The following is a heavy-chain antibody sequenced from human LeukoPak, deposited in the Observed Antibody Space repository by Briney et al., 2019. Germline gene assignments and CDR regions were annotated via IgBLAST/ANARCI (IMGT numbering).Heavy chain of an antibody. CDR2: ISGSGGST. D-gene: IGHD3-22*01. CDR1: RFTLSRYA. CDR3: AKDNRPYYDSSGYLVFQH. V-gene: IGHV3-23*01. J-gene: IGHJ1*01. Sequence: GWSLTLSRAASRFTLSRYAMSWVRQAPANGLEWVSAISGSGGSTYDSDSVMSRFTISRDNSKNTLYLQMNSLRAEDTAVYYCAKDNRPYYDSSGYLVFQHWGQGTLVTVSS.